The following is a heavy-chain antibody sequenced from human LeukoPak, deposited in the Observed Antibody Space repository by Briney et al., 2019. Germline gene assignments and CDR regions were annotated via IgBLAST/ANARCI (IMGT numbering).Heavy chain of an antibody. CDR2: IYYSGST. D-gene: IGHD3-22*01. V-gene: IGHV4-59*01. CDR3: ARARGSTYYYDSSGHPQLNPFDY. J-gene: IGHJ4*02. CDR1: GGSISSYY. Sequence: SETLSLTCTVSGGSISSYYWSWLRQPPGKGLEWIGYIYYSGSTNYNPSLKSRVTISVDTSKNQFSLKLSSVTAADTAVYYCARARGSTYYYDSSGHPQLNPFDYWGQGTLVTVSS.